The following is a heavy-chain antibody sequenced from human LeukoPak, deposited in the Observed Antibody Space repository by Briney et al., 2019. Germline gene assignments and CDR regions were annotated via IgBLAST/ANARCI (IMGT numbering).Heavy chain of an antibody. CDR1: GGTFSSYA. J-gene: IGHJ4*02. CDR2: IIPIFGTA. V-gene: IGHV1-69*05. D-gene: IGHD6-6*01. CDR3: ARDAPEYSSSSAFDY. Sequence: GASVKVSCKASGGTFSSYAISWVRQAPGQGLEWMGGIIPIFGTANYAQKFQGRVTITTDESTSTAYMELSSLRSEDTAVYYCARDAPEYSSSSAFDYWGQGTLVTVSS.